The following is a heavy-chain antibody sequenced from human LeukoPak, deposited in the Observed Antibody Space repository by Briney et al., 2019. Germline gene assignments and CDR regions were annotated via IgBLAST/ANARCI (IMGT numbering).Heavy chain of an antibody. Sequence: GGSLRLSCAASGFTFSSYWMSWVRQAPGKGLEWVANIKQDGSEKYYVDSVKGRFTISRDNPKNTLYLQMNSLRAEDTAVYYCAKDGGVRGPDYYYYMDVWGRGTTVTISS. CDR2: IKQDGSEK. CDR1: GFTFSSYW. D-gene: IGHD3-10*01. V-gene: IGHV3-7*01. J-gene: IGHJ6*03. CDR3: AKDGGVRGPDYYYYMDV.